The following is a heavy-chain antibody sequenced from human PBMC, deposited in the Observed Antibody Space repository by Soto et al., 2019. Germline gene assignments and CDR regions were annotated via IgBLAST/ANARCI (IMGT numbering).Heavy chain of an antibody. Sequence: EVQLVESGGGLVKPGGSLRLSCAASGFTFSNAWMNWVRQAPGKGLEWVGRIKSKTDGGTTDYAAPVKGRFTISRDDSKNTLYLQMNSLKTEDTAGYYCTTDYPPLRFLEWDDAFDIWGQGTMVTVSS. D-gene: IGHD3-3*01. CDR3: TTDYPPLRFLEWDDAFDI. J-gene: IGHJ3*02. CDR1: GFTFSNAW. CDR2: IKSKTDGGTT. V-gene: IGHV3-15*07.